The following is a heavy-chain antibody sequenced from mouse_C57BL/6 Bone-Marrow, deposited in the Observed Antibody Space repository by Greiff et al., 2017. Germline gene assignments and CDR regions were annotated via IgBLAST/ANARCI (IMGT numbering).Heavy chain of an antibody. CDR2: IDPEDGET. CDR3: ARPKLTGSYYYAMDY. D-gene: IGHD4-1*01. J-gene: IGHJ4*01. V-gene: IGHV14-2*01. Sequence: VQLQQSGAELVKPGASVKLSCTASGFNIKDYYMHWVKQRTEQGLEWIGRIDPEDGETKYAPKFQGKATITADTSSNTAYLQLSSLTSEDTAVYYGARPKLTGSYYYAMDYWGQGTSVTVSS. CDR1: GFNIKDYY.